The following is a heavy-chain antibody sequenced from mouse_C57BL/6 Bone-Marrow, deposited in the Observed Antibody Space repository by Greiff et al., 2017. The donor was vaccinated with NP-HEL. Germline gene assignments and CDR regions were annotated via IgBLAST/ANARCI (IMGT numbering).Heavy chain of an antibody. CDR2: ISSGGSYT. V-gene: IGHV5-6*01. D-gene: IGHD1-1*01. Sequence: EVQLVESGGDLVKPGGSLKLSCAASGFTFSSYGMSWVRQTPDKRLEWVATISSGGSYTYYPDSVKGRFTISRDNAKNTLYLQMSSLKSEDTAMYYCARGVITLGYFDVWGTGTTVTVSS. CDR3: ARGVITLGYFDV. CDR1: GFTFSSYG. J-gene: IGHJ1*03.